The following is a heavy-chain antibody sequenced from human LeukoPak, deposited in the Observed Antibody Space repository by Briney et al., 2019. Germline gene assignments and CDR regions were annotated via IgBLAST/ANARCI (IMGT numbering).Heavy chain of an antibody. CDR3: ARRELEQGSGYYSHNWFDP. D-gene: IGHD3-22*01. V-gene: IGHV4-39*07. CDR1: GGSISSSSYY. CDR2: IYYSGST. J-gene: IGHJ5*02. Sequence: PSETLSLTCTVSGGSISSSSYYWGWIHQPPGKGLEWIGSIYYSGSTYYNPSLKSRVTISVDTSKNQFSLKLSSVTAADTAVYYCARRELEQGSGYYSHNWFDPWGQGTLVTVSS.